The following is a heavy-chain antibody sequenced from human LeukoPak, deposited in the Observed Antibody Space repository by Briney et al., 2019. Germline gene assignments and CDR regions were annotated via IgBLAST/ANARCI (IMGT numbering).Heavy chain of an antibody. CDR2: ISDSADTI. D-gene: IGHD3-16*01. Sequence: PGGSLRLSCAASGFTFSDSYMSWIRQVPGKGLEWISYISDSADTIYYADSVKGRFTISRDNAKNSLYLQMNSLRAEDPAGYYCGREGEDWGEGYFDYWGQGTLVTVSS. CDR3: GREGEDWGEGYFDY. V-gene: IGHV3-11*01. J-gene: IGHJ4*02. CDR1: GFTFSDSY.